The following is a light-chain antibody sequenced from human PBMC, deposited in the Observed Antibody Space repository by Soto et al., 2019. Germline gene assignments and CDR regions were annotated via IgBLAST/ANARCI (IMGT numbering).Light chain of an antibody. V-gene: IGKV3-11*01. J-gene: IGKJ4*01. CDR2: DAS. Sequence: EIVWTQSPSSLSLSTGERATLSCRASQSVSSFLAWYQQKPGQAPRLLIYDASIRATCITARFSGSGSGTDFTLTISSLESEEFAVIYCQHSRTSPTGMTFGGGTKVDIK. CDR3: QHSRTSPTGMT. CDR1: QSVSSF.